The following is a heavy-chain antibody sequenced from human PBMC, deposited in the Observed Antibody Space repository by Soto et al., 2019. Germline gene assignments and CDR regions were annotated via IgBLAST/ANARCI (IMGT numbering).Heavy chain of an antibody. Sequence: QVQLVESGGGVVQPGRSLRLTCAASGFTFSSNGMHWVRQAPGKGLEWVALVSYDGSKTYYADSVRGLFTISRDNSENTLYLRINSLGAEDTAVYYCARGVGVSMYDNSGKYDSWGQGTLVTVSS. J-gene: IGHJ5*01. D-gene: IGHD3-22*01. CDR2: VSYDGSKT. CDR1: GFTFSSNG. CDR3: ARGVGVSMYDNSGKYDS. V-gene: IGHV3-30*03.